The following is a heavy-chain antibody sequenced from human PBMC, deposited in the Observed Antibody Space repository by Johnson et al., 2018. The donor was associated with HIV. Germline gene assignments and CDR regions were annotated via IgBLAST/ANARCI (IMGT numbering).Heavy chain of an antibody. CDR1: GFTFDDYG. J-gene: IGHJ3*02. D-gene: IGHD6-13*01. Sequence: QVQLVESGGGVVRPGGSLRLSCGASGFTFDDYGMNWVRQAPGKGLEWVSVISSGDRTYYAASVKGRFTISRDNSKNTLYLQMNSLRAEDTAVYYCARDHSSSWTPGDAFDIWGQGTMVTVSS. V-gene: IGHV3-NL1*01. CDR2: ISSGDRT. CDR3: ARDHSSSWTPGDAFDI.